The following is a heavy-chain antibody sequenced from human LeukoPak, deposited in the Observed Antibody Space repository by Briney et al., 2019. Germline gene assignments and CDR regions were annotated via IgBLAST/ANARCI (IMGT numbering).Heavy chain of an antibody. D-gene: IGHD3-9*01. CDR1: GGTFSSYA. V-gene: IGHV1-69*15. Sequence: SVKVSCKASGGTFSSYAISWVRQAPGQGLEWMGRIIPIFGTANYAQKFQGRVTITADESTSTAYMELSSLRSEDTAVYYCARDMATLRYFDPTGYYYYMDVWGKGTTVTVSS. CDR3: ARDMATLRYFDPTGYYYYMDV. J-gene: IGHJ6*03. CDR2: IIPIFGTA.